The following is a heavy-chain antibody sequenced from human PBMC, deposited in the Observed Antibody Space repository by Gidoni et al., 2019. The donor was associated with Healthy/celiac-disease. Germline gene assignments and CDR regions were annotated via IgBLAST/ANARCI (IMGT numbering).Heavy chain of an antibody. D-gene: IGHD3-22*01. CDR3: ARQLITMIVVLDAFDI. Sequence: EVQLVESGGGLVKPGGSLRLSCAASGFTFSSYSMNWVRQAPGKGLEWVSSISISSSYIYYADSLKGRLTISRDNAKNSLYLQMNSLRAEDTAVYYCARQLITMIVVLDAFDIWGQGTMVTVSS. CDR1: GFTFSSYS. V-gene: IGHV3-21*01. J-gene: IGHJ3*02. CDR2: ISISSSYI.